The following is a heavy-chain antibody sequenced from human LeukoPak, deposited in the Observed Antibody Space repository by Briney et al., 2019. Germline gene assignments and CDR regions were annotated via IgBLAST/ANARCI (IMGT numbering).Heavy chain of an antibody. J-gene: IGHJ5*02. D-gene: IGHD2-8*01. Sequence: GASVKVSCKASGYTFTGYYMHWVRQAPGQGLEWVGWINPNSGGTNYAQKFQGRVTMTRDTSISTAYMELSRLRSDDTAVYYCARALDIVLMVYARGRNWFDPWGQGTLVTVSS. CDR1: GYTFTGYY. V-gene: IGHV1-2*02. CDR3: ARALDIVLMVYARGRNWFDP. CDR2: INPNSGGT.